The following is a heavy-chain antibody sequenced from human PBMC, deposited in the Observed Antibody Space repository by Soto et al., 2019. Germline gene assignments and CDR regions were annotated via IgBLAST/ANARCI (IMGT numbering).Heavy chain of an antibody. CDR1: GCTFSSYS. Sequence: PGGSLRLSCAASGCTFSSYSMNWVRQAPGKGLEWVSSISSSSSYIYYADSVKGRFTISRDNAKNSLYLQMNSLRAEDTAVYYCATWVADIVVVVAATGSEYFQHWGQGTLVTVSS. CDR3: ATWVADIVVVVAATGSEYFQH. CDR2: ISSSSSYI. V-gene: IGHV3-21*01. J-gene: IGHJ1*01. D-gene: IGHD2-15*01.